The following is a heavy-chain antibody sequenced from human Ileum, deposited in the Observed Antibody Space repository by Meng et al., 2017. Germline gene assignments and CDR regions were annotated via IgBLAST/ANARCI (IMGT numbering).Heavy chain of an antibody. D-gene: IGHD3-10*01. J-gene: IGHJ4*02. CDR2: IIPIFGTA. V-gene: IGHV1-69*06. Sequence: QVELVRSGHEVKKPGSSVKVSCKASGGTFSSYAISWVRQAPGQGLEWMGGIIPIFGTANYAQKFQGRVTITADKSTSTAYMELSSLRSEDTAVYYCAREGMVRGVPRFDYWGQGTLVTVSS. CDR1: GGTFSSYA. CDR3: AREGMVRGVPRFDY.